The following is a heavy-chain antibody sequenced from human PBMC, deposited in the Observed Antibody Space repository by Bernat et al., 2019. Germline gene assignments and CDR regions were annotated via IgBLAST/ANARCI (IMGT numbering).Heavy chain of an antibody. CDR3: ARDGYVAVADV. Sequence: QVQLVESGGGVVQPGRSLRLSCAASGFTFSSYAMHWVRQAPGKGLEWVAVISYDGSNKYYADSVKGRFTISRDNSKNTLYLQMNSLRAEDTAVYYCARDGYVAVADVWGKGTTVTVSS. CDR1: GFTFSSYA. CDR2: ISYDGSNK. D-gene: IGHD6-19*01. J-gene: IGHJ6*04. V-gene: IGHV3-30-3*01.